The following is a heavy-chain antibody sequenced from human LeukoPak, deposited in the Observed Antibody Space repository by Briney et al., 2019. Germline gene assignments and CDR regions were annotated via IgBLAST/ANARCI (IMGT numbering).Heavy chain of an antibody. CDR3: ARNFPYSKLDY. Sequence: PSETLSLTCAVSGGSFSSYYWSWIRQPSGKGLEWIGEIDHSGSTNYNPSLKSRVTISVDTSKSQFSLQLNSVTAADTAVYYCARNFPYSKLDYWGQGTLVTVSS. CDR2: IDHSGST. J-gene: IGHJ4*02. D-gene: IGHD6-13*01. CDR1: GGSFSSYY. V-gene: IGHV4-34*01.